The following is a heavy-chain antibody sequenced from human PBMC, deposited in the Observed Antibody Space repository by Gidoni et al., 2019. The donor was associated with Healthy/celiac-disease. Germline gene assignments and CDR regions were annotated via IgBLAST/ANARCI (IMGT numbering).Heavy chain of an antibody. CDR3: ASDNSGWFDP. CDR2: IYYSGST. CDR1: GGSISSYY. D-gene: IGHD3-10*01. V-gene: IGHV4-59*01. Sequence: QVQLQESGPGLVTPSETLSLTCTVSGGSISSYYWSWIRQPPGKGLEWIGYIYYSGSTNYNPSLKSRVTISVDTSKNQFSLKLSSVTAADTAVYYCASDNSGWFDPWGQGTLVTVSS. J-gene: IGHJ5*02.